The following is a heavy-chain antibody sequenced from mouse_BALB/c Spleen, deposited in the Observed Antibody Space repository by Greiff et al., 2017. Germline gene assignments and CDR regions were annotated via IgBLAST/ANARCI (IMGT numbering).Heavy chain of an antibody. V-gene: IGHV1-7*01. CDR2: INPSTGYT. CDR3: ARMITFDY. J-gene: IGHJ2*01. Sequence: VQLVESGAELAKPGASVKMSCKASGYTFTSYWMHWVKQRPGQGLEWIGYINPSTGYTEYNQKFKDKATLTADKSSSTAYMQLSSLTSEDSAVYYCARMITFDYWGQGTTLTVSS. D-gene: IGHD2-4*01. CDR1: GYTFTSYW.